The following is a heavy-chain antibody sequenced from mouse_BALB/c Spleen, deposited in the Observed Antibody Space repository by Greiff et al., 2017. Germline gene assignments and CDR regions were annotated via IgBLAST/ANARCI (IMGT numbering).Heavy chain of an antibody. J-gene: IGHJ4*01. V-gene: IGHV2-9*02. Sequence: QVQLKESGPGLVAPSQSLSITCTVSGFSLTSYGVHWVRQPPGKGLEWLGVIWAGGSTNYNSALMSRLSISKDNSKNQVFLKMNSLQTDDTAMYYCARFYYGNSYYAMDYWGQGTSVTVSS. CDR3: ARFYYGNSYYAMDY. CDR1: GFSLTSYG. D-gene: IGHD2-1*01. CDR2: IWAGGST.